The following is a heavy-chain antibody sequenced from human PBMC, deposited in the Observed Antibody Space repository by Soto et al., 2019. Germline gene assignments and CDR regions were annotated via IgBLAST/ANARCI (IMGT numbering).Heavy chain of an antibody. D-gene: IGHD7-27*01. Sequence: GGSLRLSCAASGFTFSISPMHWVRQAPGKGPEWVALISYDGTNKFYADSVKGRFTISRDNSKSTLYLQVDSLRPEDAAVYYCARDPKTSGGQHWAFNYFDSWGQGTLVTVSS. J-gene: IGHJ4*02. CDR1: GFTFSISP. V-gene: IGHV3-30-3*01. CDR3: ARDPKTSGGQHWAFNYFDS. CDR2: ISYDGTNK.